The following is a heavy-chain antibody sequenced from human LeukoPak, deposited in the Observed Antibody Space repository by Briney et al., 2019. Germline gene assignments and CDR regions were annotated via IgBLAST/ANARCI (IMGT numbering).Heavy chain of an antibody. J-gene: IGHJ4*02. CDR1: GFTFSSYA. D-gene: IGHD3-22*01. V-gene: IGHV3-30-3*01. Sequence: AGGSLRLSCVAYGFTFSSYAMHWVRQAPGKGLEWVTIISYDGSNKYYADSVKGRFTISRDNSKNTLYLQMNGLRAEDTAVYYCARGQGDSSAGLDYWGQGTLVTVSS. CDR3: ARGQGDSSAGLDY. CDR2: ISYDGSNK.